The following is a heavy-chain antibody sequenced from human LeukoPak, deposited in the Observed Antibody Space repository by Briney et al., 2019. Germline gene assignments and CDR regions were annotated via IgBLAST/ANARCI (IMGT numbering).Heavy chain of an antibody. CDR3: AKDRPRGYSYGAMDY. CDR2: ISGSGGST. D-gene: IGHD5-18*01. V-gene: IGHV3-23*01. J-gene: IGHJ4*02. Sequence: GGSLSLSCAATRFSYTSIPMSWLPQAPGKGREWVPAISGSGGSTSYADSVKVRFTISRDNSKNTLYLQMNSLRAEDTAVYYCAKDRPRGYSYGAMDYWGQGTLVTVSS. CDR1: RFSYTSIP.